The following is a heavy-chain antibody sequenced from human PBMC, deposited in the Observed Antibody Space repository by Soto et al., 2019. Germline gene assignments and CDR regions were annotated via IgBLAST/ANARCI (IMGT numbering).Heavy chain of an antibody. CDR2: ISAYNGNT. J-gene: IGHJ6*02. D-gene: IGHD1-26*01. Sequence: AAVKVSCKASGYTFTSYGIGWVRQAPGQGLEWMGWISAYNGNTNYAQKLQGRVTMTTDTSTSTAYMELRSLRSDDTAVYYCARDLVLDYYYGMDVWGQGTTVTVSS. V-gene: IGHV1-18*01. CDR3: ARDLVLDYYYGMDV. CDR1: GYTFTSYG.